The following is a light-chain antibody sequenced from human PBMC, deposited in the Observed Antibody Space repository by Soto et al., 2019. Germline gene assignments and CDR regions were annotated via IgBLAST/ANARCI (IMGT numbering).Light chain of an antibody. J-gene: IGKJ2*01. CDR3: QQYGRSPYT. Sequence: EIVLTQSPGTLSLSPGERATLSCRASQSVSSNYLAWYQQKPGQAPRLLISGASSRATGIPDRFSGSGSGTDFTLTINSLEPEDFAVYFCQQYGRSPYTFGQGTKLEI. V-gene: IGKV3-20*01. CDR1: QSVSSNY. CDR2: GAS.